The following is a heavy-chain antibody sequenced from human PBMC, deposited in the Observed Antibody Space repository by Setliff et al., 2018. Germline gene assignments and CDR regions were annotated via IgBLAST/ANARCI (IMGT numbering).Heavy chain of an antibody. V-gene: IGHV1-18*01. D-gene: IGHD2-8*01. Sequence: ASVKVSCKTSTNALTDSVVSWVRQAPGQGLEWMGWISAYNGKTYFAQKFQDRITLTTDTSTNTGYLELRGLRSDDTAVYYCLRLVRYCTKIACQATSGDEVWGLGTLVTVSS. CDR2: ISAYNGKT. CDR1: TNALTDSV. CDR3: LRLVRYCTKIACQATSGDEV. J-gene: IGHJ4*02.